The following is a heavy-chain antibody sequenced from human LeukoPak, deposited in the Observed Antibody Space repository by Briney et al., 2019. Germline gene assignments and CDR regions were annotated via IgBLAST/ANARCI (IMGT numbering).Heavy chain of an antibody. J-gene: IGHJ4*02. CDR1: GFTFSSYA. V-gene: IGHV3-23*01. Sequence: GGSLRLSCAASGFTFSSYAMYWVRQAPGKGLEWVSAIGGSAVSTYFADSVKGRFTISRDNSKNTLYLQMNSPGAEDTAVYYCAKQEVNSYGSSDYYPYYFDYWGQGTLVTVSS. D-gene: IGHD3-22*01. CDR2: IGGSAVST. CDR3: AKQEVNSYGSSDYYPYYFDY.